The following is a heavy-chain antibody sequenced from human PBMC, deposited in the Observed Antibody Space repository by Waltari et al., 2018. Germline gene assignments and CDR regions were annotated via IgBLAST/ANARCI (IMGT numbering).Heavy chain of an antibody. J-gene: IGHJ4*02. CDR2: VLSTGKT. D-gene: IGHD2-15*01. V-gene: IGHV4-4*02. Sequence: QLQESGPGLVKPSGTLSLSCAVSGDSVTSANWWSWVRQSPQRGLEWIGQVLSTGKTNYSPSAASRVTMSLDASNNQFSLKVTSATAADTAVYYCARDRGRGLYLDVWGPGTLVTVSP. CDR1: GDSVTSANW. CDR3: ARDRGRGLYLDV.